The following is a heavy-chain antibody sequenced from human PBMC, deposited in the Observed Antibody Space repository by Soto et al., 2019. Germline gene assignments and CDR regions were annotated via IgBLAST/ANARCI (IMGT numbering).Heavy chain of an antibody. CDR1: GYTFPSYG. CDR3: ARAQGGYDNYYFDY. V-gene: IGHV1-18*01. CDR2: ISAYNGNT. Sequence: ASVKVSCKASGYTFPSYGISWVRQAPGQGLEWMGWISAYNGNTNYAQKLQGRVTMTTDTSTSTAYMELRSLRSDDTAVYYCARAQGGYDNYYFDYWGQGTLVTVSS. J-gene: IGHJ4*02. D-gene: IGHD5-12*01.